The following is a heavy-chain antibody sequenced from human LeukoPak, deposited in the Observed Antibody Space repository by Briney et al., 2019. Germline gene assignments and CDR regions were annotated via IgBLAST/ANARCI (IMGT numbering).Heavy chain of an antibody. CDR1: GYTFTSFY. Sequence: ASVKVSCKASGYTFTSFYMHWVRQAPGQGLEWMGVINPSGGGSTYAHKFQGRVTMTRDTSTSTVYMELSSLRSEDTAVYYCARDSMAAAGPEYYFDYWGQGTLVTV. D-gene: IGHD6-13*01. V-gene: IGHV1-46*01. CDR3: ARDSMAAAGPEYYFDY. CDR2: INPSGGGS. J-gene: IGHJ4*02.